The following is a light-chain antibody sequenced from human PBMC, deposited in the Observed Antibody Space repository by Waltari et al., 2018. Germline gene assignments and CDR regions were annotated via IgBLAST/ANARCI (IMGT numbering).Light chain of an antibody. CDR2: KTN. CDR1: SGSLSSTSS. Sequence: QTVVTQEPSLSVSPGGTVTLTCALSSGSLSSTSSVSCYQQTPGQPPRTLLYKTNIRSSGVPNRFSGSIRWNKAALIITGAQADDESDYSCLVYMGSGIWVFGGGTKLTVL. J-gene: IGLJ3*02. V-gene: IGLV8-61*01. CDR3: LVYMGSGIWV.